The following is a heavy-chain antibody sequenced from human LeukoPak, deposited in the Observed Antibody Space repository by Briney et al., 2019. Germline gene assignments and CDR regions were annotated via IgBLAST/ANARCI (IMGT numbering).Heavy chain of an antibody. V-gene: IGHV3-23*01. Sequence: QTGGSLRLSCAASGFIFSNYAMYWVRQAPGKGLEWVSAISGGSGSTYYADSVKGRFTISRDSSKNTLYLQMNSLRADDTAVYYCAKWGDYDVLTGYYVSDFWGQGTLVTVSS. CDR1: GFIFSNYA. D-gene: IGHD3-9*01. CDR2: ISGGSGST. J-gene: IGHJ4*02. CDR3: AKWGDYDVLTGYYVSDF.